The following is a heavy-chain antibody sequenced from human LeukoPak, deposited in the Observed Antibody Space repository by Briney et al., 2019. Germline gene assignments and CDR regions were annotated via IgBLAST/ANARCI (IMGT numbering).Heavy chain of an antibody. J-gene: IGHJ5*02. D-gene: IGHD1-20*01. Sequence: RASVKVSCKTSGYTFTSFDINWVRHTTGHGPEWMGWVNCDNGNTRYARKFQGRVAIARDTSTSTVYLESNNLSSDDTAMYYCTRGPFLNGNAYNWFDPWGQGTLVTVSS. CDR3: TRGPFLNGNAYNWFDP. V-gene: IGHV1-8*03. CDR2: VNCDNGNT. CDR1: GYTFTSFD.